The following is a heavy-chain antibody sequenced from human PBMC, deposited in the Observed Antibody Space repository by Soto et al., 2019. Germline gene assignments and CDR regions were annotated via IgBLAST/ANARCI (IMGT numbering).Heavy chain of an antibody. CDR2: INPNNGVT. V-gene: IGHV1-2*02. CDR3: AAAAIPVAGRHPDF. Sequence: QVQLVQSGAEVKRPGASVKVSCKASGYMFTGFYLHWVRQAPGQGLEWMGWINPNNGVTTYAKNFQGRVTMTWDSSISTAYMELSSLRSDDTAVYFCAAAAIPVAGRHPDFWGQGTVVTVS. D-gene: IGHD6-19*01. CDR1: GYMFTGFY. J-gene: IGHJ4*02.